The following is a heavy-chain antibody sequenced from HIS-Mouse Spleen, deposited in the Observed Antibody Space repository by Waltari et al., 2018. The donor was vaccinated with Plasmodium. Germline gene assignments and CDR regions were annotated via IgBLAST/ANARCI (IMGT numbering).Heavy chain of an antibody. CDR1: VGSFSGDY. D-gene: IGHD2-15*01. V-gene: IGHV4-34*01. J-gene: IGHJ4*02. Sequence: QLQLQQWGAGLLKPSETLSLTCAVYVGSFSGDYWSWIRPPPGKGLEWIGEINQSGSTNYNPSLKSRVTISVDTSKNQFSLKLSSVTAADTAVYYCARLVVVASKDSYWGQGTLVTVSS. CDR2: INQSGST. CDR3: ARLVVVASKDSY.